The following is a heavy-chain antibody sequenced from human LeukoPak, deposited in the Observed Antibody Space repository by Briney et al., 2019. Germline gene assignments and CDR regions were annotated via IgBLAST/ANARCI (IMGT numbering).Heavy chain of an antibody. D-gene: IGHD2-2*01. CDR2: INPNSGGT. J-gene: IGHJ4*02. V-gene: IGHV1-2*02. Sequence: EASVKVSCKASGYTFTGYYMHWVRQAPGQGLEWMGWINPNSGGTNYAQKFQGRVTMTRDTSISTAYMELSRLRSDDTAVYYCARDRGYCSSTSCYAFDYWGQGTLVTVSS. CDR3: ARDRGYCSSTSCYAFDY. CDR1: GYTFTGYY.